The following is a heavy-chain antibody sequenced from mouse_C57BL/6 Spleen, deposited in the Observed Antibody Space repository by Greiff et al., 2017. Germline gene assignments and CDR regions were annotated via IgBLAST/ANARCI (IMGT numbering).Heavy chain of an antibody. Sequence: VQLQQPGAELVMPGASVKLSCKASGYTFTSYWMHWVKQRPGQGLEWIGEIDPSDSYTNYNQKFKGKSTVTVDKSSSTAYMQLSSLTSEDSAVYYCARVDYSTPLGWWGQGTTLTVSS. D-gene: IGHD2-12*01. J-gene: IGHJ2*01. CDR1: GYTFTSYW. CDR3: ARVDYSTPLGW. CDR2: IDPSDSYT. V-gene: IGHV1-69*01.